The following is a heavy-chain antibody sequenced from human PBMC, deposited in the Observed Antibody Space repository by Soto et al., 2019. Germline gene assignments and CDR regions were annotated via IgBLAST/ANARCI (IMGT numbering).Heavy chain of an antibody. V-gene: IGHV1-24*01. CDR2: FDPEDGET. Sequence: GASVKVSCKVSGYTLTELSMHWVRQAPGKGLEWMGGFDPEDGETIYAQKFQGRVTMTEDTSTDTAYMEMSSLRSEDTAVYYCATDPGCSGGSCYPFDYWGQGTLVPVFS. J-gene: IGHJ4*02. D-gene: IGHD2-15*01. CDR1: GYTLTELS. CDR3: ATDPGCSGGSCYPFDY.